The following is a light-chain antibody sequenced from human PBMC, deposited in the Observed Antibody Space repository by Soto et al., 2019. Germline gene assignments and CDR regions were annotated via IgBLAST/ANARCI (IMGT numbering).Light chain of an antibody. Sequence: DLQMTQSPSTQSASVGDRVTIACRASQSISSWLAWYQQKPGKAPKLLIYKASTLESAVPSRFSGSGSGTEFTLTISSLQPDDFATYYCQHYSTYPITFGQGTRLEIK. V-gene: IGKV1-5*03. J-gene: IGKJ5*01. CDR1: QSISSW. CDR3: QHYSTYPIT. CDR2: KAS.